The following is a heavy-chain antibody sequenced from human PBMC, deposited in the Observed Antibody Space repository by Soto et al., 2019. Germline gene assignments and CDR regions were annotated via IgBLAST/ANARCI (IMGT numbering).Heavy chain of an antibody. CDR3: AKDSFMGYSSSWYRSIGGYFDY. D-gene: IGHD6-13*01. Sequence: GGSLRLSCAASGFTFSSYAMSWVRQAPGKGLEWVSAISGSGGSTYYADSVKGRFTISRDNSKNTLYLQMNSLRAEDTAVYYGAKDSFMGYSSSWYRSIGGYFDYWGQGTLVTVSS. V-gene: IGHV3-23*01. CDR2: ISGSGGST. J-gene: IGHJ4*02. CDR1: GFTFSSYA.